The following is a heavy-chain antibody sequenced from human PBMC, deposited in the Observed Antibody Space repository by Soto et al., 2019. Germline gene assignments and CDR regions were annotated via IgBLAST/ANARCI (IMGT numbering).Heavy chain of an antibody. CDR2: VYATGTS. Sequence: QVQVQESGPGLVKPSETLSLTCSVSGGSMSKFYWSWIRKTAGKGLEWMGRVYATGTSDYNPSLQSRIAKSGDISKEAFSPGLRAVAGAGTGGYYWVRGGSKTLRDCLRPRGQG. CDR1: GGSMSKFY. CDR3: VRGGSKTLRDCLRP. J-gene: IGHJ5*02. V-gene: IGHV4-4*07. D-gene: IGHD2-21*02.